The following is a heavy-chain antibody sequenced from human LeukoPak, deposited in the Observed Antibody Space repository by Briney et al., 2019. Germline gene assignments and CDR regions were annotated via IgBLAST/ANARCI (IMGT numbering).Heavy chain of an antibody. CDR3: ARGMVDSTYYYYGMDV. Sequence: PGGSLRLSCAASGFTFSSYSMNWVRQAPGKGLEWVSSISSSSSYIYYADSVKGRFTISRDNAKNLLYLQMNSLRAEDTAVYYCARGMVDSTYYYYGMDVWGQGTTVTVSS. D-gene: IGHD4/OR15-4a*01. V-gene: IGHV3-21*01. J-gene: IGHJ6*02. CDR2: ISSSSSYI. CDR1: GFTFSSYS.